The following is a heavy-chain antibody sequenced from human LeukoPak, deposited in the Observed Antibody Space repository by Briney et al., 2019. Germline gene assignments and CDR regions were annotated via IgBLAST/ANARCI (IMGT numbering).Heavy chain of an antibody. J-gene: IGHJ4*02. CDR2: IYYSGST. Sequence: SETLSLTCTVSGGSISSYYWSWIRQPPGKGLEWIGYIYYSGSTNYNPSLKSRVIISVDTSKNQFSLKLSSVTAADTAVYYCARDKGSIVGAYFDYWGQGTLVTVSS. V-gene: IGHV4-59*01. CDR3: ARDKGSIVGAYFDY. CDR1: GGSISSYY. D-gene: IGHD1-26*01.